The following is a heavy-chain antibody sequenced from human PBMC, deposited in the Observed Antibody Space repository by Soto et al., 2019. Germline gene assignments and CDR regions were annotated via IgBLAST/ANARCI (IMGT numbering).Heavy chain of an antibody. Sequence: GASVKVSCKASGYTFTSYGISWVRQAPGQGLEWMGWISAYNGNTNYAQILQGRVTMTTDTSTSTAYMELRSLRSDDTAVYYCARDWREKPWPPNGAYWGQGTLVLGSA. CDR3: ARDWREKPWPPNGAY. V-gene: IGHV1-18*01. D-gene: IGHD6-19*01. J-gene: IGHJ4*02. CDR1: GYTFTSYG. CDR2: ISAYNGNT.